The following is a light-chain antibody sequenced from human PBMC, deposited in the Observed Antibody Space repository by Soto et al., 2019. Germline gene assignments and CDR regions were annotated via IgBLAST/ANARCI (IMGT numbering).Light chain of an antibody. J-gene: IGKJ1*01. CDR3: LQDYNYPRT. CDR2: AAS. CDR1: QGIRND. V-gene: IGKV1-6*01. Sequence: AIQMTQSPASLSSYLGDIVTITCRASQGIRNDLGWYQQKPGKAPKLLIYAASSLQSGVPSRFSGSGSGTDFTLTISSLQPEDFATYYCLQDYNYPRTFGQGTKVDIK.